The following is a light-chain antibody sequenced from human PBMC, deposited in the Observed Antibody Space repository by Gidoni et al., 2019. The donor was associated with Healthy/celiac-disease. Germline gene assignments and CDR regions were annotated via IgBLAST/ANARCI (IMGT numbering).Light chain of an antibody. V-gene: IGKV4-1*01. CDR2: WAS. CDR1: QSVLYSSNTKNY. J-gene: IGKJ1*01. CDR3: QQYYSTPRT. Sequence: IVMTQSPDSLAVSLGERATLNCKSSQSVLYSSNTKNYLAWYQQKPGQPPKLLIYWASTRESGVPDRFSGSGSGTDFTLTISSLQAEDVAVYYCQQYYSTPRTFGQGTKVEIK.